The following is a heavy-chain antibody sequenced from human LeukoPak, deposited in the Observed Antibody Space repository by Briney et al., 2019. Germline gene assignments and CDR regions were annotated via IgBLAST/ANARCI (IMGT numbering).Heavy chain of an antibody. CDR2: IYHSGST. CDR1: GYSISSGYY. Sequence: SETLSLTCTVSGYSISSGYYWGWIRQPPGKGLEWIGSIYHSGSTYYNPSLKSRVTISVDTSKNQFSLKLSSVTAADTAVYYCARAEYCGSTSCYKFSFDYWGQGTLVTVSS. V-gene: IGHV4-38-2*02. J-gene: IGHJ4*02. D-gene: IGHD2-2*02. CDR3: ARAEYCGSTSCYKFSFDY.